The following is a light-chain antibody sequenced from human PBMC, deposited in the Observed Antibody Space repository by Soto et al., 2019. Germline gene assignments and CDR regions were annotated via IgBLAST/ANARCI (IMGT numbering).Light chain of an antibody. Sequence: EIVMTQSPATLSVSPGERATLSCRASQNIGSNLVWYQQKPGQAPRLLIYGASTRATGIPPRFSGSGSGTAVTITTSSLQSADFAVYYCPQYNDWPRLTFGGGTKLEIK. CDR1: QNIGSN. CDR2: GAS. V-gene: IGKV3-15*01. CDR3: PQYNDWPRLT. J-gene: IGKJ4*01.